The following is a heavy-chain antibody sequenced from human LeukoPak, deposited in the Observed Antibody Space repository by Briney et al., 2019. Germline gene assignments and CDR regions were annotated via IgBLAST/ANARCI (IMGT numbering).Heavy chain of an antibody. Sequence: SETLSLTCAVYGGSFSGYYWSWIRQPPGKGLEWIGEINHSGSTNYNPSLKSRVTISVDTSKNQFSLKLSSVTAADTAVYYCARARGVVVAATYSYYYYGVDVWGQGTTVTVSS. J-gene: IGHJ6*02. V-gene: IGHV4-34*01. CDR3: ARARGVVVAATYSYYYYGVDV. CDR1: GGSFSGYY. D-gene: IGHD2-15*01. CDR2: INHSGST.